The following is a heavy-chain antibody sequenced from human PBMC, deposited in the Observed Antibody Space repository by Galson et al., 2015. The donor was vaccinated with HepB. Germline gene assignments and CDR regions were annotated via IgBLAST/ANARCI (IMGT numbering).Heavy chain of an antibody. V-gene: IGHV1-18*04. CDR1: GYTFTSYG. CDR3: ARDLGVLRFLEWLSHEGGDYYYGMDV. D-gene: IGHD3-3*01. CDR2: ISAYNGNT. J-gene: IGHJ6*02. Sequence: SVKVSCKASGYTFTSYGISWVRQAPGQGLEWMGWISAYNGNTNYAQKLQGRVTMTTDTSTSTAYMELRSLRSDDTAVYYCARDLGVLRFLEWLSHEGGDYYYGMDVWGQGTTVTVSS.